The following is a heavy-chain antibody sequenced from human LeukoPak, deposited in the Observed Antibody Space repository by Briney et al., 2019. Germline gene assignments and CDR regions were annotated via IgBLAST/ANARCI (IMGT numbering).Heavy chain of an antibody. CDR1: GGSISSYY. J-gene: IGHJ4*02. Sequence: SETLSLTCTVSGGSISSYYWSWIRQPPGKGLEWIGYIYTSGSTNYNPSLKSRVTISVDTSKNQFSLKLSSVTAADTAVYYCARSDGSGYYPNIYFDYWGQGTLVTVSS. CDR3: ARSDGSGYYPNIYFDY. D-gene: IGHD3-22*01. CDR2: IYTSGST. V-gene: IGHV4-4*09.